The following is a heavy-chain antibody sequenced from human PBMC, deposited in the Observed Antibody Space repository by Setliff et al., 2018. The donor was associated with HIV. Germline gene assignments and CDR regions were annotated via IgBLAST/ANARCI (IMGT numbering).Heavy chain of an antibody. Sequence: PSETLSLTCTVSGGSASNSRYYWAWIRQPPGKGLEYIGSSYYNEKTYYSPSLKGRVTISVDTSKNQFSLNLTSVTAADTAVYFCASRVYYYDSNKVLREEGFDPWGQGTLVTVSS. J-gene: IGHJ5*02. CDR3: ASRVYYYDSNKVLREEGFDP. CDR1: GGSASNSRYY. CDR2: SYYNEKT. D-gene: IGHD3-22*01. V-gene: IGHV4-39*01.